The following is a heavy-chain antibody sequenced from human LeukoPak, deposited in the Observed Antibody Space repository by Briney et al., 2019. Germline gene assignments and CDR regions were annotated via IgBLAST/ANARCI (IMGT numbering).Heavy chain of an antibody. CDR3: ARGKHCSSTSCSPHNWFDP. CDR1: GYTFTSYG. D-gene: IGHD2-2*01. V-gene: IGHV1-8*02. Sequence: ASVKVSCKASGYTFTSYGISWVRQATGQGLEWMGWMNPNSGNTGYAQKFQGRVTMTRNTSISTAYMELSSLRSEDTAVYYCARGKHCSSTSCSPHNWFDPWGQGTLVTVSS. CDR2: MNPNSGNT. J-gene: IGHJ5*02.